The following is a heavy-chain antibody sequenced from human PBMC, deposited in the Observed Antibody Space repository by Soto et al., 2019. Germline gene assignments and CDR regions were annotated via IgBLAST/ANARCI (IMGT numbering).Heavy chain of an antibody. CDR3: ARLLRKYELLVWYFDY. V-gene: IGHV5-51*01. J-gene: IGHJ4*02. D-gene: IGHD1-26*01. CDR2: IYPGDSDT. CDR1: GDSFNTHW. Sequence: PGESLKISCKGSGDSFNTHWIAWVRQMPGKGLEWMGIIYPGDSDTRYSPSFQGQVTISADKSISTAYLQWSSLKASDTAMYYCARLLRKYELLVWYFDYWGQGTLVTASS.